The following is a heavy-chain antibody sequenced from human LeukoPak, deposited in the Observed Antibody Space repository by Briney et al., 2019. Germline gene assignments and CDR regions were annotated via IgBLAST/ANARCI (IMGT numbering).Heavy chain of an antibody. J-gene: IGHJ4*02. V-gene: IGHV1-69*13. Sequence: ASVKVSCKASGGTFSSYAISWVRQAPGQGLEWMGGIIPIFGTANYAQKFQGRVTITADESTSTAYMELSSLRSEDTAVYYCARGVWNGEQLLDYWGQGTLVTVSS. CDR1: GGTFSSYA. D-gene: IGHD1-1*01. CDR3: ARGVWNGEQLLDY. CDR2: IIPIFGTA.